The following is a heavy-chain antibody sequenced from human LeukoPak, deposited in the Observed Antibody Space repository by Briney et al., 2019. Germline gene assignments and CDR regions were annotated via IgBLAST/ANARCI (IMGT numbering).Heavy chain of an antibody. D-gene: IGHD3-10*01. CDR2: ITGNGATT. CDR3: AKAGLRMVRGVFDY. J-gene: IGHJ4*02. Sequence: GGSLRLSCAASGFTFSNYGMNWVRQAPGKGLEWVSGITGNGATTYYADSVRGRFTISRDNSKNTLYLQMNSLRAEDTAVYYCAKAGLRMVRGVFDYWGQGTLVTVSS. CDR1: GFTFSNYG. V-gene: IGHV3-23*01.